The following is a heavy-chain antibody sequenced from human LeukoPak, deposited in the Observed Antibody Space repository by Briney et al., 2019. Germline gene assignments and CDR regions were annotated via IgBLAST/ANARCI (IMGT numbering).Heavy chain of an antibody. Sequence: GGSLRLSCVASGFTFNTYSMNWVRQTPGRGLEWVSYISTTSATIYYADSVKGRFTFSRDNVKNSLYLQMNSLRAEDTALYYCARGGYSPDYWGQGTLVTVSS. CDR3: ARGGYSPDY. D-gene: IGHD3-22*01. CDR2: ISTTSATI. J-gene: IGHJ4*02. CDR1: GFTFNTYS. V-gene: IGHV3-48*01.